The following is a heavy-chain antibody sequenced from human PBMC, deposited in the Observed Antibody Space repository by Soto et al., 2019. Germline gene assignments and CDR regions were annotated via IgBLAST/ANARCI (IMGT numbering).Heavy chain of an antibody. CDR2: ISGGGGST. V-gene: IGHV3-23*01. Sequence: PGGSLRLSCAASGFTFSSYAMGWVRQAPGKGLEWVSGISGGGGSTYYADSVKGRFTISRDKSKNTLYLQMNSLRAEDTAVYYCARGGVLDADSAWFDPWGQGTLVTVSS. D-gene: IGHD3-16*01. CDR3: ARGGVLDADSAWFDP. CDR1: GFTFSSYA. J-gene: IGHJ5*02.